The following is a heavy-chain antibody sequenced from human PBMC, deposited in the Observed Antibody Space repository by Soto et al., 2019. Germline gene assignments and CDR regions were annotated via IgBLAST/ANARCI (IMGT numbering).Heavy chain of an antibody. Sequence: EVQLLESGGTLVQPGGSLRLSCAASGFTFINYGMNWVRQAPGRGLEWVSGLSTTGGNTYYADSVKGRFTISRDNSKNTLYLQLNRLRAEDTAVYYCAKTWTSGTTLRATFDSWGQGTLVTFSS. CDR3: AKTWTSGTTLRATFDS. V-gene: IGHV3-23*01. CDR2: LSTTGGNT. J-gene: IGHJ4*02. CDR1: GFTFINYG. D-gene: IGHD1-7*01.